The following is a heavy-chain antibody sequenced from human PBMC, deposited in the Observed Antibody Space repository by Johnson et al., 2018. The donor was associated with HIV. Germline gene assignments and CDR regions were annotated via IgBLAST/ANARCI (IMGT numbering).Heavy chain of an antibody. CDR2: ISSDGSSK. Sequence: QVHLVESGGGVVRPGKSLRLSCAASGFTFSSYTMHWVRQAPGKGLEWVAVISSDGSSKQYADSVKDRLTFSRDNSKNTLYLQMNNLRAEDTALYYCASALCTWGAFDMWGQGTMVTVSS. CDR1: GFTFSSYT. V-gene: IGHV3-30*04. D-gene: IGHD2-8*01. J-gene: IGHJ3*02. CDR3: ASALCTWGAFDM.